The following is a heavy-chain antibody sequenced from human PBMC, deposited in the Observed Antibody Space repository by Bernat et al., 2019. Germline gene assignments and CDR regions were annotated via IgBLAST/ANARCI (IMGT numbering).Heavy chain of an antibody. V-gene: IGHV5-51*01. J-gene: IGHJ5*02. CDR1: GYSFTNYW. CDR3: ARRYCSGGTCPNNWFDP. CDR2: IYPGDSET. Sequence: EVQLVQSGAAVKKPGESLKISCKASGYSFTNYWLGWVRQMPGKGLEWMGSIYPGDSETRYSPSFQGKVTISADKSISTAYLQWRSLKASDTAMYYCARRYCSGGTCPNNWFDPWGQGTLVTVSS. D-gene: IGHD2-15*01.